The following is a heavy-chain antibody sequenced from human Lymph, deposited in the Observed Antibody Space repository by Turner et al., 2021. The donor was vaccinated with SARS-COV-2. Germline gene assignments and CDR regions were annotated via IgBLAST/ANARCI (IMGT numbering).Heavy chain of an antibody. J-gene: IGHJ5*02. V-gene: IGHV4-59*01. CDR3: ARGSVNNWVDP. Sequence: QVQLQESGPRLVKPLEPLSLTCAVSDGPMNSNYWSWIRQPPGKRLEWIGDIYYRGSTNYNPSLESRVTITVDSSRNQFSLNLTSVTAADTAIYCCARGSVNNWVDPWGQGTLVTVSS. CDR1: DGPMNSNY. CDR2: IYYRGST.